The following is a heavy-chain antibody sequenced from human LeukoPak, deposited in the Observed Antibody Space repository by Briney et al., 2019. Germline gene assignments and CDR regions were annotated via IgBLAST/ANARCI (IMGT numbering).Heavy chain of an antibody. V-gene: IGHV3-48*01. J-gene: IGHJ4*02. CDR1: GFTFNTYT. CDR2: ISGSSGII. CDR3: ATYRHLPY. Sequence: GGSLRLSCAASGFTFNTYTMNWVRQAPGKGLEWVSYISGSSGIIDYADSVRGRFTISRDNAKNSLYLQMSSLRAEDSAMYYCATYRHLPYWGQGILVTVSS. D-gene: IGHD2-2*02.